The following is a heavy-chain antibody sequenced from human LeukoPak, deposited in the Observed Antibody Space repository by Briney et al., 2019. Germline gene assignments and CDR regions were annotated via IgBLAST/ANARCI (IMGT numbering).Heavy chain of an antibody. Sequence: SGGSLRLSCAASGFTFEDYGMSWVRQAPGKGLEWVSGINWNGGSTGYADSVKGRFTISRDNAKNSLYLQMNSLRAEDTALYYCARSLWFGETVGVYWGQGTLVTVSS. J-gene: IGHJ4*02. CDR1: GFTFEDYG. V-gene: IGHV3-20*04. CDR2: INWNGGST. D-gene: IGHD3-10*01. CDR3: ARSLWFGETVGVY.